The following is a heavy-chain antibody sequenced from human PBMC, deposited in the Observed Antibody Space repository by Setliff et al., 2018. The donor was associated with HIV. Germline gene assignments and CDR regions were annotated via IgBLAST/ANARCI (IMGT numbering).Heavy chain of an antibody. J-gene: IGHJ5*02. CDR3: ARHVGSDGSGNPDWFDP. CDR1: GDSVNSESYF. Sequence: ASETLSLTCTVSGDSVNSESYFWGWIRQSPRKGLEWIGTLYYSGDTHYNPSLKSRATISVDTSKNQFSLNLNFVTAADAAVYYCARHVGSDGSGNPDWFDPWGQGTLVTVSS. CDR2: LYYSGDT. D-gene: IGHD3-3*01. V-gene: IGHV4-39*01.